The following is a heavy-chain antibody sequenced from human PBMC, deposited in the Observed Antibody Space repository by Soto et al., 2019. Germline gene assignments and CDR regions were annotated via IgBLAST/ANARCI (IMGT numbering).Heavy chain of an antibody. CDR2: INTKTGGT. Sequence: ASVKVSCKASGYIFTGYYIQWVRQAPGQGLEWMGWINTKTGGTKYAQKFQGRVTMTRDTSINTAYMEVSRLRSDDTAVYYCATDKVAFDMWGQGTMVTVS. V-gene: IGHV1-2*02. CDR1: GYIFTGYY. J-gene: IGHJ3*02. CDR3: ATDKVAFDM. D-gene: IGHD3-9*01.